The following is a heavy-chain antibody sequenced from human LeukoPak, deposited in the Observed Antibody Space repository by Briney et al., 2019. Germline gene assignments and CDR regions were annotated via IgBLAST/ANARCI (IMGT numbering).Heavy chain of an antibody. CDR3: AKMKTYYDILTAYYPLYYFDY. Sequence: SETLSLTCTVSGGSISSYYWSWIRQPPGKGLEWIGYIYYSGSTNYNPSLKSRVTISVDTSKNQFSLKLSSVTAADTAVYYCAKMKTYYDILTAYYPLYYFDYWGQGTLATVSS. J-gene: IGHJ4*02. V-gene: IGHV4-59*01. D-gene: IGHD3-9*01. CDR2: IYYSGST. CDR1: GGSISSYY.